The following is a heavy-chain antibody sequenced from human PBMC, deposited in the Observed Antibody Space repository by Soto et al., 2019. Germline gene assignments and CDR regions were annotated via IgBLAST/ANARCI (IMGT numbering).Heavy chain of an antibody. CDR1: GFTFSSYW. J-gene: IGHJ6*02. CDR3: ARDQDLGYCSGGSCYIGYYYYGMDV. Sequence: GGSLRLSCAASGFTFSSYWMSWVRQAPGKGLEWVANIKQDGSEKYYVDSVKGRFTISRDNAKNSLYLQMNSLRAEDTAVYYCARDQDLGYCSGGSCYIGYYYYGMDVWGQGTTVTVSS. D-gene: IGHD2-15*01. V-gene: IGHV3-7*05. CDR2: IKQDGSEK.